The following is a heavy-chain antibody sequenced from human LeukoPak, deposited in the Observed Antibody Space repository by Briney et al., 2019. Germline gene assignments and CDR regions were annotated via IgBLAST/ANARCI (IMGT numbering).Heavy chain of an antibody. Sequence: ASVKVSCKASGGTFSSYAISWVRQAPGQGLEWMGGIIPIFGTANYAQKFQGRVTMTRDMSTSTVYMELSSLRSEDTAVYYCARDGSGYSGSSLHYYYYMDVWGKGTTVTVSS. CDR3: ARDGSGYSGSSLHYYYYMDV. CDR1: GGTFSSYA. V-gene: IGHV1-69*05. D-gene: IGHD5-12*01. J-gene: IGHJ6*03. CDR2: IIPIFGTA.